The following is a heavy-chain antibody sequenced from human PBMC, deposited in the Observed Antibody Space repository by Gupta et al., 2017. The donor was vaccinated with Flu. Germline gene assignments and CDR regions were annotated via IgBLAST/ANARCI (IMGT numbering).Heavy chain of an antibody. V-gene: IGHV4-61*02. CDR2: IYTSGST. Sequence: QVQLQESGPGLVKPSQTLSLTCTVSGGSISSGSYYWSWIRQPAGKGLEWIGRIYTSGSTNYNKSLKRRGTISVDTSKNQFSLKLSSVTAADKDVYYCAREPGFRTTVTSVDWFDPWGQGTLDTASS. D-gene: IGHD4-17*01. J-gene: IGHJ5*02. CDR1: GGSISSGSYY. CDR3: AREPGFRTTVTSVDWFDP.